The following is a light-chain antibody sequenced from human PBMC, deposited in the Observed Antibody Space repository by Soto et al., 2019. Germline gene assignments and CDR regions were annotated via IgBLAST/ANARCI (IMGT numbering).Light chain of an antibody. Sequence: QSVLTRAACVSRSPGQSSTICKTGNSREVGSYNLVSWEQHHPGKAPKLRIYEVSERPSGVSTRFSGSKSGNTASLTISGLLAEDEADYYCCSYARRTSPYVFGTGTKVTVL. CDR3: CSYARRTSPYV. J-gene: IGLJ1*01. CDR1: SREVGSYNL. V-gene: IGLV2-23*02. CDR2: EVS.